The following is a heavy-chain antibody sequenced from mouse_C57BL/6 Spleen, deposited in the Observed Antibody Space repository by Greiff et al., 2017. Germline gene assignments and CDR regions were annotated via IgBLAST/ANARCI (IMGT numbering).Heavy chain of an antibody. CDR1: GYTFTDYY. Sequence: EVQLQQSGPELVKPGASVKISCKASGYTFTDYYMNWVKQSHGKSLEWIGDINPYNGGTSYNQKFKGKATLTVDKSSSTAYMELRSLTSEDSAVYYCARGDYYGSSSYWYFDVWGTGTTVTVSS. CDR3: ARGDYYGSSSYWYFDV. CDR2: INPYNGGT. V-gene: IGHV1-26*01. J-gene: IGHJ1*03. D-gene: IGHD1-1*01.